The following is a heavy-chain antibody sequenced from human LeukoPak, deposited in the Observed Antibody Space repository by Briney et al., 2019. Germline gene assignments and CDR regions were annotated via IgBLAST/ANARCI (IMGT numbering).Heavy chain of an antibody. D-gene: IGHD1-26*01. V-gene: IGHV3-74*01. CDR2: INTDGSST. Sequence: GGSLRLSCAASGFTLSNYWMHWVRQAPGKGLVWVSRINTDGSSTNYADSVKGRFTVSRDNAKNTLYLQMNSLRAEDTAVYYCARVIGWDEPFDIWGQGTMVTVSS. J-gene: IGHJ3*02. CDR1: GFTLSNYW. CDR3: ARVIGWDEPFDI.